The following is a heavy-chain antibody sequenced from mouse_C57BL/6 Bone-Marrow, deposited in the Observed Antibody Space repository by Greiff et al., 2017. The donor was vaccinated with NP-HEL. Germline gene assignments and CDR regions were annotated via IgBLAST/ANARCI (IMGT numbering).Heavy chain of an antibody. Sequence: VKLVESGAELAKPGASVKLSCKASGYTFTSYWMHWVKQRPGQGLEWIGYINPSSGYTKYNQKFKDKATLTADKSSSTAYMQLSSLTYEDSAVYYCARCTTVVDWYFDVWGTGTTVTVSS. J-gene: IGHJ1*03. CDR3: ARCTTVVDWYFDV. CDR1: GYTFTSYW. V-gene: IGHV1-7*01. D-gene: IGHD1-1*01. CDR2: INPSSGYT.